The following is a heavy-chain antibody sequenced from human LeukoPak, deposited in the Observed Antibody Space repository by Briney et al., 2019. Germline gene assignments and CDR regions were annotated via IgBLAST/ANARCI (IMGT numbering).Heavy chain of an antibody. CDR2: IKQDGSEK. CDR1: GFTFSSYW. J-gene: IGHJ4*02. Sequence: GGSLRLSCAASGFTFSSYWMSWVRQAPGKGLEWVANIKQDGSEKYYVDSVKGRFTISRDNAKNSLYLQMNSLRAEDTAVYYCARARGDYDFWSGPAKYYFDYWGQGTLVTVSS. V-gene: IGHV3-7*01. D-gene: IGHD3-3*01. CDR3: ARARGDYDFWSGPAKYYFDY.